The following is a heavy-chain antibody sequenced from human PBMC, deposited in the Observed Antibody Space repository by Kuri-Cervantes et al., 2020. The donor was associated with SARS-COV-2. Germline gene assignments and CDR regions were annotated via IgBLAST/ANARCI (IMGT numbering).Heavy chain of an antibody. V-gene: IGHV4-34*01. D-gene: IGHD3-22*01. Sequence: SETLSLTCAVYGGSFSGYYWSWIRQPPGKGLEWIGEINHSESTNYNPSLKSRVTISVDTSKNQFSLKLSSVTAADTAVYYCARGGRLGDYYDSSGYKYYFGYWGQGTLVTVSS. CDR3: ARGGRLGDYYDSSGYKYYFGY. CDR1: GGSFSGYY. CDR2: INHSEST. J-gene: IGHJ4*02.